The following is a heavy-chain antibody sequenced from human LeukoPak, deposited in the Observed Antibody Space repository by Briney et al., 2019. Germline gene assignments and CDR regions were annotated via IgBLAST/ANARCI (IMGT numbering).Heavy chain of an antibody. CDR3: AREEDGSECDY. D-gene: IGHD3-10*01. CDR2: ISSSSSYT. J-gene: IGHJ4*02. CDR1: GFSFSSYS. V-gene: IGHV3-21*01. Sequence: GGSLRFSCAASGFSFSSYSMNWVRQAPGKRLEWVSSISSSSSYTYYADSVKGRFTISRDNAKNSLYLQMNSLRAEDTAVYYCAREEDGSECDYWGQGTLVTVSS.